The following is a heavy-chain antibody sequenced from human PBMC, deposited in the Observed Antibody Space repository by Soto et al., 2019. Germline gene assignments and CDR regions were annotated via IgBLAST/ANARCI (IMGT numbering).Heavy chain of an antibody. D-gene: IGHD2-21*01. Sequence: EVQLVESGGGLVQPGESLRLSCAASGLTFRSYWMHWVRQAPGKGLVWVSRINTDGSVAMYVDSVKGRFTISRDYAKNSLYLHMNSLRAEDTAVSYFVRDMLLWRLHSWGQGTLVSVSS. CDR2: INTDGSVA. CDR3: VRDMLLWRLHS. J-gene: IGHJ4*02. CDR1: GLTFRSYW. V-gene: IGHV3-74*03.